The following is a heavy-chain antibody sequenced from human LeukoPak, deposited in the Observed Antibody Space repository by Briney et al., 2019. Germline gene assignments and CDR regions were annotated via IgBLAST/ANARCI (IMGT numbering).Heavy chain of an antibody. D-gene: IGHD6-13*01. CDR3: AKGRIAAAGTEAFDI. J-gene: IGHJ3*02. CDR1: GFVFSHYT. Sequence: GGSLRLSCAVSGFVFSHYTMTWVRQGPGKGLEWVSAISGSGGSTYYADSVKGRFTISRDNSKNTLYLQMNSLRAEDTAVYYCAKGRIAAAGTEAFDIWGQGTMVTVSS. V-gene: IGHV3-23*01. CDR2: ISGSGGST.